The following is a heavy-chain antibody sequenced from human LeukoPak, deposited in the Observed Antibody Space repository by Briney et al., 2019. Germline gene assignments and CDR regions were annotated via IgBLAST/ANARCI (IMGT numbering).Heavy chain of an antibody. V-gene: IGHV4-39*07. D-gene: IGHD3-10*01. CDR1: GDSISSSRYY. J-gene: IGHJ4*02. Sequence: PSETLSLTCTVSGDSISSSRYYWGWIRQPPGKGLEWIGSIFYSGSTYYNPSLKSRVTISVNTSKNQFSLKLNSVTAADTAVYYCARGIEDGSGSYSRKFDYWGQGTLVTVSS. CDR3: ARGIEDGSGSYSRKFDY. CDR2: IFYSGST.